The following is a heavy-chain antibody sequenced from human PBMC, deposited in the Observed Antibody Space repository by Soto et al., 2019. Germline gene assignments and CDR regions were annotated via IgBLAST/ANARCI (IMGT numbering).Heavy chain of an antibody. CDR3: AKDGGSWKIFFQH. Sequence: EVQLLESGGDLVQPGGSLRLSCAASGFTFSSYAMTWVRQAPGKVLEWVSTISASGGTTYYADSVKGRFTISRDISKNTLYLQMSSLRADDTAVYYCAKDGGSWKIFFQHWGQGTLVTVSS. CDR2: ISASGGTT. V-gene: IGHV3-23*01. D-gene: IGHD6-13*01. J-gene: IGHJ1*01. CDR1: GFTFSSYA.